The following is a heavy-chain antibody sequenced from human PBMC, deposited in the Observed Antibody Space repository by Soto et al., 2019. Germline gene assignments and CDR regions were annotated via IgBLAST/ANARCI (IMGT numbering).Heavy chain of an antibody. D-gene: IGHD6-6*01. Sequence: QVQLVQSGAEVKKPGSSVKVSYKASGGTFSSYAISWVRQAPGQGLEWMGGIIPIFGTANYAQKFQGRVTITADESTSTAYMELSSLRFDDTAVYYCARTLEYSSSSVHYYCYGMDVWGQGTTVTVSS. CDR2: IIPIFGTA. V-gene: IGHV1-69*01. CDR3: ARTLEYSSSSVHYYCYGMDV. CDR1: GGTFSSYA. J-gene: IGHJ6*02.